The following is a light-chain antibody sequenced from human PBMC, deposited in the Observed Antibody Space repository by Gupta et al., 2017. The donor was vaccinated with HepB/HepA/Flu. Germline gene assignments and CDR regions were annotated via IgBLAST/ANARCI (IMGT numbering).Light chain of an antibody. V-gene: IGKV1-5*03. CDR1: QTISNW. CDR3: QQYNDYSPYT. CDR2: RSS. Sequence: DIQRTHSPSTLSPSLGDRVAITCRASQTISNWLAWYQQKPGKAPKLLIFRSSTLESGVPSRFSGSGSGTEFTLTISSLQPDDFATYYCQQYNDYSPYTFGQGTKLEIK. J-gene: IGKJ2*01.